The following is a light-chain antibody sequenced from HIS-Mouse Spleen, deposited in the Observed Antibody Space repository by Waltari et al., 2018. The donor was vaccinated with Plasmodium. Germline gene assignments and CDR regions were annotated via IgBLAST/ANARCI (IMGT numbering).Light chain of an antibody. J-gene: IGKJ2*01. CDR2: AAS. Sequence: AIQMTQSSSSLSASVGDRVTITCRASQGLRNDLGWYQQKPGKAPKLLISAASSLQSGVPSRFSGSGSGTDFTLTISSLQPEDFATYYCLQDYNYPYTFGQGTKLEIK. V-gene: IGKV1-6*01. CDR3: LQDYNYPYT. CDR1: QGLRND.